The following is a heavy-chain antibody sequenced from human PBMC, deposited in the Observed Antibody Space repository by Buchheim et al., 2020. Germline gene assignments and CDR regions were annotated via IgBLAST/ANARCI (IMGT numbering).Heavy chain of an antibody. J-gene: IGHJ4*02. D-gene: IGHD3-22*01. CDR1: GYPFTSYG. CDR2: VNTYNGNT. Sequence: QVQLVQSGAEVKNPGASVKVSCKASGYPFTSYGISWVRQAPGQGLEWMGYVNTYNGNTNYAQKVQGRVTMTTDSSTSTAYMELRSLRSDDTAVYYCACDNYYDSSGRCNYWGQGTL. V-gene: IGHV1-18*01. CDR3: ACDNYYDSSGRCNY.